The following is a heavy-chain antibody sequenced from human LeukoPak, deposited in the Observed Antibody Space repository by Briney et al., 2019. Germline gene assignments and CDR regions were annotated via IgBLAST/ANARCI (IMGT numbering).Heavy chain of an antibody. V-gene: IGHV3-23*01. Sequence: PGGSLRLSCEASGFTFNNYALAWVRQSPGKGLEWVSGITGSGGHTYYAHSVKGRFTISRDNSKNTLYLQMYSLRAEDTAVYYCTKDLTDFYYYYTDVWGKGTTVTVSS. J-gene: IGHJ6*03. D-gene: IGHD2-21*02. CDR1: GFTFNNYA. CDR3: TKDLTDFYYYYTDV. CDR2: ITGSGGHT.